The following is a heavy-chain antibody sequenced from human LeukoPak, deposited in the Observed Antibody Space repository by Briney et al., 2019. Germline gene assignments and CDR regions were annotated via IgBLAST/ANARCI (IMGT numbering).Heavy chain of an antibody. Sequence: WASVKVSCKASGYTFTSYDINWVRQATGQGLEWMGWMNPNSGNTGYAQKFQGRVTMTRDTSISTAYMELSRLRSDDTAVYYCARGDIVVLPAGIPHNWFDPWGQGTLVTVSS. CDR3: ARGDIVVLPAGIPHNWFDP. J-gene: IGHJ5*02. D-gene: IGHD2-2*02. CDR1: GYTFTSYD. V-gene: IGHV1-8*01. CDR2: MNPNSGNT.